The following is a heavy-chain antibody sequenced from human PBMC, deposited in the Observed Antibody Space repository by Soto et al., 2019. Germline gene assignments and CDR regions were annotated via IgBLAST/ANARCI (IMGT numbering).Heavy chain of an antibody. V-gene: IGHV1-18*01. CDR2: INTYNGNT. CDR3: ARDDHSDYYY. Sequence: QVQLVQSGAEVKKPGASVKVSCKASGYTFTTYGLIWVRQAPGQELEWMGWINTYNGNTKYAQNFQGRVTMTADTSTNTAYIELRSLRSDDTAVYYCARDDHSDYYYWGQGTLVTVSS. D-gene: IGHD4-17*01. CDR1: GYTFTTYG. J-gene: IGHJ4*02.